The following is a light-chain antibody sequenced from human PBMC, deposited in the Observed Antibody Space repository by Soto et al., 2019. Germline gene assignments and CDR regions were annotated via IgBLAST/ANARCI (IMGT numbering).Light chain of an antibody. Sequence: EIVVTQSPAXLXLSPGERATLSCRASQSVSSYLAWYQQKPGQAPRLLIYDASNRATGIPARFSGSGSGTDFTLTISSLEPEDFAVYYCQQRSNWQGATFGGGTKVEIK. CDR3: QQRSNWQGAT. CDR2: DAS. V-gene: IGKV3-11*01. CDR1: QSVSSY. J-gene: IGKJ4*01.